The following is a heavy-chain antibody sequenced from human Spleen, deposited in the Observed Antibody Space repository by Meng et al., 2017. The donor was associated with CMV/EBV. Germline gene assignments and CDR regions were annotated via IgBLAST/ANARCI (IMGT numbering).Heavy chain of an antibody. Sequence: TFTNYDIDWVRQATGQGLEWMGWMSPNSGNAGYAQKFQGRVTISRNSSIRTAYMELSSLRSEDTAVYYCARDYYDIEGHEYDCFDPWGQGTLVTVSS. CDR1: TFTNYD. D-gene: IGHD3-22*01. J-gene: IGHJ5*02. V-gene: IGHV1-8*03. CDR2: MSPNSGNA. CDR3: ARDYYDIEGHEYDCFDP.